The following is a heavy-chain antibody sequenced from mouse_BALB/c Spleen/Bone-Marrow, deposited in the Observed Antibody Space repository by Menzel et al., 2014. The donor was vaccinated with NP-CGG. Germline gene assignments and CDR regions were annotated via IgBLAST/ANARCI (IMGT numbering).Heavy chain of an antibody. CDR3: ARIYYGNYY. Sequence: VQLQQSGAELVRPGTSVKVSCKASGYAFTNYLIEWVKQRPGQGLEWIGVINPGSGGTNYNEKFKGKATLTADKSSNTAYMQLSSLTSDDSAVYFCARIYYGNYYWGQGTTLTVSS. J-gene: IGHJ2*01. V-gene: IGHV1-54*01. D-gene: IGHD2-1*01. CDR1: GYAFTNYL. CDR2: INPGSGGT.